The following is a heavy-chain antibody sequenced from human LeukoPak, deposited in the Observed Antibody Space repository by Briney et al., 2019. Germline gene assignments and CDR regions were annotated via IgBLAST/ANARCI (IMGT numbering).Heavy chain of an antibody. CDR1: GYTFTSYY. CDR2: ISAYNGNT. D-gene: IGHD3-3*01. V-gene: IGHV1-18*04. Sequence: GASVKVSCKASGYTFTSYYMHWVRQAPGQGLEWMGWISAYNGNTNYAQKLQGRVTMTTDTSTSTAYMELRSLRSDDTAVYYCARDQHDYDFWSGYYPFDYWGQGTLVTVSS. J-gene: IGHJ4*02. CDR3: ARDQHDYDFWSGYYPFDY.